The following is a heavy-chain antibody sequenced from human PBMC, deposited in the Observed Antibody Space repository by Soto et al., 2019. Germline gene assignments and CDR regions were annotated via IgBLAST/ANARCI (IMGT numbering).Heavy chain of an antibody. CDR3: ARDLVQQWMLRDPTWSDP. J-gene: IGHJ5*02. V-gene: IGHV1-69*06. CDR1: GGTFSSYA. D-gene: IGHD6-19*01. CDR2: IIPIFGTA. Sequence: GASVKVSCKAAGGTFSSYAISWVRQAPGQGLEWMGGIIPIFGTANYAQKFQGRVTITADKSTSTAYMELSSLRSEDTAVYYCARDLVQQWMLRDPTWSDPCGQGPLVSVFS.